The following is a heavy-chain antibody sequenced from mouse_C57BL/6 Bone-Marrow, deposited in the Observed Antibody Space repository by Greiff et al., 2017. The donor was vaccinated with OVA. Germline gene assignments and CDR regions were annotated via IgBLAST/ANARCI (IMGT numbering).Heavy chain of an antibody. CDR3: AKWQIYYDYGLDY. J-gene: IGHJ2*01. V-gene: IGHV3-8*01. CDR1: GYSITSDY. D-gene: IGHD2-4*01. CDR2: ISSSGST. Sequence: EVQGVESGPGLAKPSQTLSLTCSVTGYSITSDYWNWIRKFPGNKLEYMGYISSSGSTYYNPSPKNRISITRDTSKDQYYLQLYSVTTEDTATDYGAKWQIYYDYGLDYWGRGTTLTVSS.